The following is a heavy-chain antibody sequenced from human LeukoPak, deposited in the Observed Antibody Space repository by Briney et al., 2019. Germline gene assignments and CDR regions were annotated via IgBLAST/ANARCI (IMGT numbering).Heavy chain of an antibody. CDR3: AKDPRGNYVAWLDP. D-gene: IGHD4-11*01. Sequence: PGGSLRLSCATSGFTFNTYAMSWVRQAPGKGLEWVSGISASGVTTHYADSVKGRFTISRDNSKNTLYLQMNSLRVEDTAIYYCAKDPRGNYVAWLDPWGQGTLVTASS. CDR1: GFTFNTYA. V-gene: IGHV3-23*01. CDR2: ISASGVTT. J-gene: IGHJ5*02.